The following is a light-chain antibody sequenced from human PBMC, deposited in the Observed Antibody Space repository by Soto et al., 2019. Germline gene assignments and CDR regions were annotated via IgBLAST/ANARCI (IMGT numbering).Light chain of an antibody. J-gene: IGLJ2*01. CDR3: GSYTTINTMI. CDR2: DVS. CDR1: SGDVGAYNY. V-gene: IGLV2-14*01. Sequence: QSVLTQPASESGSPGQSITISCAGTSGDVGAYNYVTWFQQYPGKVPKLIIYDVSDRPSGVSDRFSGSKSGNTASLTISGLLAEDEADYYCGSYTTINTMIFGGGTKLTVL.